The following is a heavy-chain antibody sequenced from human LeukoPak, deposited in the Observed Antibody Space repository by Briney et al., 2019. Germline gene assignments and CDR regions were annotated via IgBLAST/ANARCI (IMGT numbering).Heavy chain of an antibody. CDR1: GFSFSTYG. J-gene: IGHJ4*02. Sequence: RPGGSLRLSCAASGFSFSTYGMNWVRQAPGKGLEWVSYISRSSRTIYYADSVKGRFTISRDNAENSLYLQMNSLRAEDTAIYYCARDPRIYCTNGICRDDYFDNWGQGTLVTVSS. CDR3: ARDPRIYCTNGICRDDYFDN. CDR2: ISRSSRTI. D-gene: IGHD2-8*01. V-gene: IGHV3-48*04.